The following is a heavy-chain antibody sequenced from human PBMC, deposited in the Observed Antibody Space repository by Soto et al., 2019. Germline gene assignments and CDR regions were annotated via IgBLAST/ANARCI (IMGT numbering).Heavy chain of an antibody. CDR2: IYYSGST. Sequence: QLQLQESGPGLVKPSETLSLTCTVSGGSISSSNYYWGWIRQPPGKGLEWIGNIYYSGSTYYNPSLKSRVTIAVATSKNQFSMKRSAVTADDTALYYGARRGSCSYSDYWGQGTLVTVSS. CDR3: ARRGSCSYSDY. D-gene: IGHD3-10*01. V-gene: IGHV4-39*01. CDR1: GGSISSSNYY. J-gene: IGHJ4*02.